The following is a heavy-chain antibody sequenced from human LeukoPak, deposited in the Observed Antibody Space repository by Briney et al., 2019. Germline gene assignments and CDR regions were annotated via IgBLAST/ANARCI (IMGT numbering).Heavy chain of an antibody. V-gene: IGHV1-69*01. D-gene: IGHD3-22*01. CDR1: RGTFSSYA. CDR2: IIPIFGTA. J-gene: IGHJ5*02. Sequence: AASVKVSCKASRGTFSSYAISWVRQAPGQGLEWMGGIIPIFGTANYAQKFRGRVTITADESTSTAYMELSSLRSEDTAVYYCARETDYYDSSGYYRANWFDPWGQGTLVTVSS. CDR3: ARETDYYDSSGYYRANWFDP.